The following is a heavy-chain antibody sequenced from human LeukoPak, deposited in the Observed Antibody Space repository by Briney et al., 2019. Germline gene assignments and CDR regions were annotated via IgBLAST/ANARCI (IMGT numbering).Heavy chain of an antibody. Sequence: EASVNVSCKVSGYTLTELSMHWVRQPSRKACEWMVGFDHEEGETIYAQKFQGRVTMTEDTSTDTAYMELSSLRSEDTAVYYGATVDSSGGYYYYYMDVWGKGTTVTVSS. J-gene: IGHJ6*03. CDR2: FDHEEGET. D-gene: IGHD3-22*01. CDR3: ATVDSSGGYYYYYMDV. V-gene: IGHV1-24*01. CDR1: GYTLTELS.